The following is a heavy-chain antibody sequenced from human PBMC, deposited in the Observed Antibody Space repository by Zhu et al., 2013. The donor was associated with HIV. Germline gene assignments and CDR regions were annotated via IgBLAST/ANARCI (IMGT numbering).Heavy chain of an antibody. CDR2: ITDSASST. CDR3: AKGRNVKGYCSGGSCYTFDN. Sequence: EVQLLESGGGLVQPGGSLRLSCVASGFTFSSYAMSWVRQAPGKGLEWVSAITDSASSTYYADSVKGRFTISRDNSKNMLYLQMNSLRAEDTAIYNCAKGRNVKGYCSGGSCYTFDNWGQGTLVTVSS. CDR1: GFTFSSYA. D-gene: IGHD2-15*01. V-gene: IGHV3-23*01. J-gene: IGHJ4*02.